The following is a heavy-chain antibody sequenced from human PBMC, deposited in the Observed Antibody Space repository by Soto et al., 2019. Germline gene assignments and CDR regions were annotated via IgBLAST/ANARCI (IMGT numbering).Heavy chain of an antibody. CDR2: IYWDDDK. CDR1: GFSLSTSGVG. CDR3: AHKPKTGGFITGTLIPAWGAYFDY. D-gene: IGHD1-7*01. J-gene: IGHJ4*02. Sequence: SGPTLVNPTQTLTLTCTFSGFSLSTSGVGVGWIRQPPGKALEWLALIYWDDDKRYSPSLKSRLTITKDTSKNQVVLTMTNMDPVDTATYYCAHKPKTGGFITGTLIPAWGAYFDYWGQGTLVTVSS. V-gene: IGHV2-5*02.